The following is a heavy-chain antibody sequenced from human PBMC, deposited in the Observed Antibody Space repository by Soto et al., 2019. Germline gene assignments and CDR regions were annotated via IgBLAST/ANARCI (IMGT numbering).Heavy chain of an antibody. CDR3: ARGLVEYFQP. CDR2: IYYSGST. V-gene: IGHV4-30-4*01. J-gene: IGHJ1*01. CDR1: GGSISSGDYY. D-gene: IGHD3-22*01. Sequence: SETLSLTCTVSGGSISSGDYYRSWIRQPPGKGLEWIGYIYYSGSTYYNPSLKSRVTISVDTSKNQFSLKLSSVTAADTAVYYCARGLVEYFQPWGQGTLVPVSS.